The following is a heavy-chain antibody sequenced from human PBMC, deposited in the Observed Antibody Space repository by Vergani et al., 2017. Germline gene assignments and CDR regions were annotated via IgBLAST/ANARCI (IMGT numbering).Heavy chain of an antibody. CDR3: ARSEGQGY. Sequence: VQLLESGGGLEQPGGSLRLSCAASGFTFSSYAMSWVRQAPGKGLEWVAVISYDGSNKYYADSVKGRFTISRDNAKNSLYLQMNSLRAEDTAVYYCARSEGQGYWGQGTLVTVSS. CDR2: ISYDGSNK. CDR1: GFTFSSYA. V-gene: IGHV3-30*03. J-gene: IGHJ4*02.